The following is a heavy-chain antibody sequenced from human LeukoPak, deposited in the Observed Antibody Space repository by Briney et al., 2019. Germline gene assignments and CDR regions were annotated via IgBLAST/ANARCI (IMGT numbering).Heavy chain of an antibody. V-gene: IGHV3-7*01. Sequence: GGSLRLSCAASGFSLSGYWMTWVRQAPGKSLEWVARLHADGVEQNYVDSVTGRFTMSRDNAKNSLDLQMNSLRVEDTAVYYCARGGYSFDYLGQGTLVAVSS. J-gene: IGHJ4*02. D-gene: IGHD5-18*01. CDR3: ARGGYSFDY. CDR2: LHADGVEQ. CDR1: GFSLSGYW.